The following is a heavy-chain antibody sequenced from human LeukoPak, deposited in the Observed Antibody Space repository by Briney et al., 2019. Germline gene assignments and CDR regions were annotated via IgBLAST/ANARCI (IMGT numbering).Heavy chain of an antibody. D-gene: IGHD1-1*01. CDR2: ISGSDSYI. CDR1: GFTFSSYT. J-gene: IGHJ4*02. Sequence: PGGSLRLSCAASGFTFSSYTMHWIRQAPGKGLEWVSSISGSDSYIFYADSVKGRFTVSRDNAKDSLYLQMNSLRAEDTAVYYCARALTTLTYEGYWGQGTLVTVSS. V-gene: IGHV3-21*01. CDR3: ARALTTLTYEGY.